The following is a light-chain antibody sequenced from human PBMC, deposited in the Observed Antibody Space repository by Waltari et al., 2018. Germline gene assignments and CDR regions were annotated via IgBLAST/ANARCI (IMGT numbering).Light chain of an antibody. CDR3: QSYDSSLSGSYV. CDR2: TNT. V-gene: IGLV1-40*01. Sequence: QSVLTQPPSVSGAPGQRVTISCTGSSSNSGAGSDEHWSQQLPGTAPKLLIYTNTTRPSGVPDRFSGSKSGTSASLAITGLQAEDEADYYCQSYDSSLSGSYVFGTGTKVTVL. J-gene: IGLJ1*01. CDR1: SSNSGAGSD.